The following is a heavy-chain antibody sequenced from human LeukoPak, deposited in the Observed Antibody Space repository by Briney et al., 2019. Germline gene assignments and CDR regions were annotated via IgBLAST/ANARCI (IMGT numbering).Heavy chain of an antibody. CDR2: IIPIFGTA. J-gene: IGHJ4*02. CDR1: GGTFSSYA. D-gene: IGHD2-2*01. V-gene: IGHV1-69*13. Sequence: ASVNVSCTASGGTFSSYAISWVRQAPGQGLEWMGGIIPIFGTANYAQKFQGRVTITADESTSTAYMELSSLRSEDTAVYYCARGPPDIVVVPAAPFDYWGQGTLVTVSS. CDR3: ARGPPDIVVVPAAPFDY.